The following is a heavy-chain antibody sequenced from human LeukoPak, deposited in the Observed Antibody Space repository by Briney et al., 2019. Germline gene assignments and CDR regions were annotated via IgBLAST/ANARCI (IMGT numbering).Heavy chain of an antibody. V-gene: IGHV1-18*01. J-gene: IGHJ4*02. CDR2: INAYNGNT. CDR1: GYTFTSYR. Sequence: ASVKVSCKASGYTFTSYRMHWVRQAPGQGLEWMGLINAYNGNTNYAQKLQGRVTMTTDTSTRTAYWELRSLGSDDTTVQYCARGAEYYYDSSGYSRDWAKGTLV. D-gene: IGHD3-22*01. CDR3: ARGAEYYYDSSGYSRD.